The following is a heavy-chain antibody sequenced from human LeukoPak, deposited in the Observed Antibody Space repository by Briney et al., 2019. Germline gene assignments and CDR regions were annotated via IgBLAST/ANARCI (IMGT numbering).Heavy chain of an antibody. CDR3: ARDSGIAADSP. V-gene: IGHV4-4*02. J-gene: IGHJ4*02. CDR1: GFTFSNYA. D-gene: IGHD6-13*01. Sequence: GSLRLSCGASGFTFSNYAMSWVRQAPGKGLEWIGYIYHTGRTHYNPSLKSRVTISVDTSKNQFSLKLSSVTAADTAVYYCARDSGIAADSPWGQGTLVTVSS. CDR2: IYHTGRT.